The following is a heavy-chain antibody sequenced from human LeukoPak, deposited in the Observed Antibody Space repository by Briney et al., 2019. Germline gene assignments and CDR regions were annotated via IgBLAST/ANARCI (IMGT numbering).Heavy chain of an antibody. Sequence: SETLSLTCTVSGGSISSYYWSWIRQPPGKGLEWIGYIYTSGSTNYNPSLKSRVTISVDTSKNQFSLKLSSVTAADTAVYYCARLDTAMVLRGFDYWGQGTLVTVSS. CDR3: ARLDTAMVLRGFDY. CDR1: GGSISSYY. D-gene: IGHD5-18*01. CDR2: IYTSGST. V-gene: IGHV4-4*09. J-gene: IGHJ4*02.